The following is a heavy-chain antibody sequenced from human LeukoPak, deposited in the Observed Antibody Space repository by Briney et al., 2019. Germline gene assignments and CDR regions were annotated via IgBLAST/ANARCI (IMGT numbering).Heavy chain of an antibody. J-gene: IGHJ6*02. CDR1: GFTFSSYW. V-gene: IGHV3-7*03. Sequence: AGGSLRLSCAASGFTFSSYWMSWVRQAPGKGLEWVANIKQDGSEKYYVDPVKGRFTISKDNAKNSLYLQMNSLRAEDTALYHCARNNGMDVWGQGTTVIVSS. CDR3: ARNNGMDV. CDR2: IKQDGSEK.